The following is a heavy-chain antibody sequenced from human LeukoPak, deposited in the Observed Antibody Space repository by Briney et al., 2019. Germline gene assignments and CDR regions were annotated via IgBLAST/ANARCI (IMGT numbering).Heavy chain of an antibody. CDR3: ARETYCSGGSCYSCDY. V-gene: IGHV1-2*02. CDR1: GYTFTGYY. J-gene: IGHJ4*02. Sequence: GASVKVSCKASGYTFTGYYMHWVRQAPGQGLEWMGWINPNSGGTNYAQKFQGRVTMTRDTSISTAYMERRRLRSDDTAVYYCARETYCSGGSCYSCDYWGQGTLVTVSS. D-gene: IGHD2-15*01. CDR2: INPNSGGT.